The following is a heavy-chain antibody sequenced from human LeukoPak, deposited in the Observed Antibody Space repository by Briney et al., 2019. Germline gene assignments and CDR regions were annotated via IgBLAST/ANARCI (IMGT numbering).Heavy chain of an antibody. CDR3: AKDQPYDRSGYHDAFDL. CDR2: IKQDGSKK. Sequence: GGSLRLSCVASGFPFSSYWMTWVRQAPGKGLEWVANIKQDGSKKSYVDSVKGRFTISRDNSKNTVYLQMNSLRDEDTAVYYCAKDQPYDRSGYHDAFDLWGQGTMVTVSA. CDR1: GFPFSSYW. J-gene: IGHJ3*01. D-gene: IGHD3-22*01. V-gene: IGHV3-7*03.